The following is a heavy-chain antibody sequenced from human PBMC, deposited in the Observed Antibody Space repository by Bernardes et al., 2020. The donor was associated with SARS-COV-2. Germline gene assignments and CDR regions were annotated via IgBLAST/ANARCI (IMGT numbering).Heavy chain of an antibody. Sequence: SETLSLTCSVSGGSITTTDYYWAWIRQSPGKGLEWIASISYTGNTYYRPSFRRRFSISGDTSNNQFSLTVTSVTAADTAIYFCARVMMIRGVAEGWFDSWGRGTLVTVSS. CDR2: ISYTGNT. CDR1: GGSITTTDYY. V-gene: IGHV4-39*01. D-gene: IGHD3-10*01. J-gene: IGHJ5*01. CDR3: ARVMMIRGVAEGWFDS.